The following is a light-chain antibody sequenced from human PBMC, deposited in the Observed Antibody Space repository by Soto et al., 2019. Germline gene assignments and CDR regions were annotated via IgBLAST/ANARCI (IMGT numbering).Light chain of an antibody. J-gene: IGKJ5*01. Sequence: DIVLTQSACPLSWSPGDRATLSCGASQSVSSSYLAWYQQQPGQAPRLFIYGASSRATGIPDRFSGSGSGTDFTPTISRLEPEDFAVYYCQHYGSSPPITFGQGTRLEIK. V-gene: IGKV3-20*01. CDR3: QHYGSSPPIT. CDR1: QSVSSSY. CDR2: GAS.